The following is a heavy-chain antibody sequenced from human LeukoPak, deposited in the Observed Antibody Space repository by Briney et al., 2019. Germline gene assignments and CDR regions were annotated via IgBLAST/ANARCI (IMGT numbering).Heavy chain of an antibody. D-gene: IGHD2-2*03. V-gene: IGHV3-74*01. J-gene: IGHJ4*02. CDR1: GFTFSDYY. CDR2: INTDGGNT. CDR3: ARDGFD. Sequence: GGSLRLSCAASGFTFSDYYMSWIRQAPGKGLVWVSRINTDGGNTNYADSVKGRFTISRDNAKDTLYLQMNSLRAEDTAVYYCARDGFDWGQGTLVTVSS.